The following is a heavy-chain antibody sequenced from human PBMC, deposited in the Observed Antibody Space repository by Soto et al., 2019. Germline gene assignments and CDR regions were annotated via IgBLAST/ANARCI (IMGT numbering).Heavy chain of an antibody. D-gene: IGHD3-22*01. V-gene: IGHV4-34*01. Sequence: PSETLSLTCAFYGGSFSGYYWSWIRQPPGKGLEWIGEINHSGSTNYNPSLKSRVTISVDTSKNQFSLKLSSVTAADTAVYYCARGMIADPGYYYYYMDVWGKGTTVTVSS. CDR2: INHSGST. J-gene: IGHJ6*03. CDR3: ARGMIADPGYYYYYMDV. CDR1: GGSFSGYY.